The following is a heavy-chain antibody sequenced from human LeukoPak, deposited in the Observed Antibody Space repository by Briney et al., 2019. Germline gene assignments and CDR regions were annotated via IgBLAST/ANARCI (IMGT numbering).Heavy chain of an antibody. D-gene: IGHD5-24*01. V-gene: IGHV4-59*01. CDR3: ARETTSRDGYNNLDY. CDR2: IYYSGST. Sequence: SETLSLTCTVSGGSIRNYYWTWIRQPPGKGLEWIGYIYYSGSTNYNPSLKSRVTISVDTSKNQFSLKLSSVTAADTAVYYCARETTSRDGYNNLDYWGQGTLVTVSS. CDR1: GGSIRNYY. J-gene: IGHJ4*02.